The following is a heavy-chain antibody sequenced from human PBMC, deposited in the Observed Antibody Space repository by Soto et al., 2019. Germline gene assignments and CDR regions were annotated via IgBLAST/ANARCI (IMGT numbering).Heavy chain of an antibody. Sequence: SVKVSCKASGGTFSSYAINWVRQAPGQGLEWLGKIIPIFATASYAQNFQGRVTLTADESTSIAYMELSRLRSEDTAVYYCARGSYYDSSGYYWGFDYWGQGTLVTVSS. CDR3: ARGSYYDSSGYYWGFDY. V-gene: IGHV1-69*13. D-gene: IGHD3-22*01. CDR1: GGTFSSYA. J-gene: IGHJ4*01. CDR2: IIPIFATA.